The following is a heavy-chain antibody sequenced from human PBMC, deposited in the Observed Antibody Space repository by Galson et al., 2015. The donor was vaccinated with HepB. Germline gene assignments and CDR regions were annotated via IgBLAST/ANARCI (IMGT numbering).Heavy chain of an antibody. CDR3: ARSPVVRGPVIDN. CDR2: ISSHNGNS. CDR1: GYTFNNYN. J-gene: IGHJ4*02. Sequence: SVKVSCKASGYTFNNYNIVWVRQAPGQGLEWMGWISSHNGNSDYAQNLQGRVTMTTDSSTTTAYMELRSLTINDTAVYYCARSPVVRGPVIDNWGQGTLVTVSS. V-gene: IGHV1-18*04. D-gene: IGHD3-10*01.